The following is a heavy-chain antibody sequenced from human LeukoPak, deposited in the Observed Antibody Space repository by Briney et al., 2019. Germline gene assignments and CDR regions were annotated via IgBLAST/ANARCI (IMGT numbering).Heavy chain of an antibody. J-gene: IGHJ4*02. D-gene: IGHD4-17*01. CDR3: AKDHYGDYPDY. CDR2: ISYDGSNK. CDR1: GFTLSSYG. V-gene: IGHV3-30*18. Sequence: PGGSLRLSCAASGFTLSSYGMHWVRQAPGKGLEWVAVISYDGSNKYYADSVKGRFTISRDNSKNTLYLQMNSLRAEDTAVYYCAKDHYGDYPDYWGQGTLVTVSS.